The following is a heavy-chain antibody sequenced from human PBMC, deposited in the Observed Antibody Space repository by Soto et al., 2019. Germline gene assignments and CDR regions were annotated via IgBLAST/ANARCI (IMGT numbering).Heavy chain of an antibody. J-gene: IGHJ5*02. Sequence: PGGSLRLSCAASGFTFSDSTMHWVRQASGKGLEWVGRIRSKANSYATAYAAAVKDRFTISRDDSKNTAYLQMNSLRAEDTAVYYCARDAINESNDWSLNWFYPWGQGTLVTVSS. V-gene: IGHV3-73*01. CDR1: GFTFSDST. CDR2: IRSKANSYAT. D-gene: IGHD3-9*01. CDR3: ARDAINESNDWSLNWFYP.